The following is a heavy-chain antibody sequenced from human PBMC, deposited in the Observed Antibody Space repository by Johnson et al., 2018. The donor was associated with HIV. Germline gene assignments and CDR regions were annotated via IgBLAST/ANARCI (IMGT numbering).Heavy chain of an antibody. Sequence: MQLVESGGGLVQPGGSLRLSCAASGFTFSSYAMSWVRQAPGKGLEWVSAISGSGGNTYYADSVKGRFTMSRDNSKNTLYLQMNSLRAEDTALYYCAKDIYGYDAFDIWGQGTMVTVSS. V-gene: IGHV3-23*04. D-gene: IGHD5-24*01. CDR2: ISGSGGNT. J-gene: IGHJ3*02. CDR1: GFTFSSYA. CDR3: AKDIYGYDAFDI.